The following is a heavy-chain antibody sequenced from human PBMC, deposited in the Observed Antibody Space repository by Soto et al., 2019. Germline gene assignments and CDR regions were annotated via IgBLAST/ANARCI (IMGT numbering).Heavy chain of an antibody. CDR1: GGSISSGGYY. V-gene: IGHV4-31*03. Sequence: QGQLQESGPGLVKLSQTLSLTCTVSGGSISSGGYYSSGIRQHAGRGLEWIGYVYYGGSTYYNPSLKSRVTISVDTSKNQFSLKLSSVIASDTAVYYCARAPINWGQGTLVTVSS. CDR2: VYYGGST. D-gene: IGHD2-21*01. J-gene: IGHJ1*01. CDR3: ARAPIN.